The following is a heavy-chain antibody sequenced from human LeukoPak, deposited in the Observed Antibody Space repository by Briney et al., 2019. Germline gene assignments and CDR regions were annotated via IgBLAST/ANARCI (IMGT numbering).Heavy chain of an antibody. V-gene: IGHV1-18*04. J-gene: IGHJ4*02. CDR1: GYTFTGYY. CDR3: VLSYYYDSSGYYLSFDY. D-gene: IGHD3-22*01. Sequence: ASVKVSCKASGYTFTGYYMHWVRQAPGQGLEWMGWISAYNGNTNYAQKLQGRVTMTTDTSTSTAYMELRSLRSDDTAVYYCVLSYYYDSSGYYLSFDYWGQGTLVTVSS. CDR2: ISAYNGNT.